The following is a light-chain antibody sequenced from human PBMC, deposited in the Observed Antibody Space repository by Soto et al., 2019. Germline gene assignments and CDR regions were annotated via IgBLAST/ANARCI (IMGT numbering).Light chain of an antibody. CDR3: SSYTSSSTYV. CDR1: SSDVGGYNY. CDR2: EVS. Sequence: QSARTQPASVSGSPGQSITISCTGTSSDVGGYNYVSWYQQHPGKAPKLMIYEVSNRPSGVSNRFSGSKSGNTASLTISGLRAEDEADYYCSSYTSSSTYVFGTGTQLTVL. V-gene: IGLV2-14*01. J-gene: IGLJ1*01.